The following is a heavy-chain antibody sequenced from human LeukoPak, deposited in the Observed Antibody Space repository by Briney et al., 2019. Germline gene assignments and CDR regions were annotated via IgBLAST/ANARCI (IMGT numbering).Heavy chain of an antibody. Sequence: SVKVSCKASGGTFSSYAISWVRQAPGQGLEWMGRIIPIFGTANYAQKFQGRVTITTDESTSTAYMEQSSLRSEDTAVYYCASNYYGSGSLGYWGQGTLVTVSS. J-gene: IGHJ4*02. CDR3: ASNYYGSGSLGY. D-gene: IGHD3-10*01. CDR1: GGTFSSYA. V-gene: IGHV1-69*05. CDR2: IIPIFGTA.